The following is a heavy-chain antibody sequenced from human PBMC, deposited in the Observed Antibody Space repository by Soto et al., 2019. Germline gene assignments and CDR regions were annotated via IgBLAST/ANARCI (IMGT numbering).Heavy chain of an antibody. CDR3: ARSQGSSTSLEIYYYYYYGMDV. J-gene: IGHJ6*02. CDR1: GGTFGSYA. V-gene: IGHV1-69*01. CDR2: IIPIPGTA. D-gene: IGHD2-2*01. Sequence: QVQLVQSGAEVKKPGSSVKVSCKASGGTFGSYAISWVRQAPGQGLEWMGGIIPIPGTANYAQKFQGRVTTAADESTSTAYMELSILRSEDTAVYYCARSQGSSTSLEIYYYYYYGMDVWGQGTTVTVSS.